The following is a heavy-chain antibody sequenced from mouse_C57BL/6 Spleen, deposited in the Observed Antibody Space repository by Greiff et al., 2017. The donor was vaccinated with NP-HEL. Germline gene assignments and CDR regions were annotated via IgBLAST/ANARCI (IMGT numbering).Heavy chain of an antibody. CDR1: GYTFTSYW. Sequence: VQLQQPGAELVRPGTSVKLSCKASGYTFTSYWMHWVKQRPGQGLEWIGVIDPSDSYTNYNQKFKGKATLTVDTSSSTAYMQLSSLTSEDSAVDYCARGGRYYFDDWGQGTTLTVSS. V-gene: IGHV1-59*01. J-gene: IGHJ2*01. CDR3: ARGGRYYFDD. D-gene: IGHD1-1*01. CDR2: IDPSDSYT.